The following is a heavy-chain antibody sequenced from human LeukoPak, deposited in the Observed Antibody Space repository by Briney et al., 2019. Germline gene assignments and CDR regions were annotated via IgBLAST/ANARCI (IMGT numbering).Heavy chain of an antibody. CDR3: ARDGDDYGVPLDY. J-gene: IGHJ4*02. CDR2: IRYDGSNK. Sequence: GGSLRLSCAASGFTFSSYGMHWVRQAPGKGLEWVAFIRYDGSNKYYADSVKGRFTISRDNAKNSLYLQMNSLRAEDTAVYYCARDGDDYGVPLDYWGQGTLVTVSS. D-gene: IGHD4-17*01. CDR1: GFTFSSYG. V-gene: IGHV3-30*02.